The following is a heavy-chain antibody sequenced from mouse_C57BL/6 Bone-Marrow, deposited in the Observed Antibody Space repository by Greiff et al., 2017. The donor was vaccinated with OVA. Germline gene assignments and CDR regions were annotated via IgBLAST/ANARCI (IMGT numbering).Heavy chain of an antibody. CDR3: ARQYYGSSYYAMDY. Sequence: QVQLQQPGAELVKPGASVKLSCKASGYTFTSYWMHWVQQRPGRGLEWIGRIDTNSGGTKYTDKFKSKATLTVDKPSSTAYMQLSSLKSEDSAVYYCARQYYGSSYYAMDYWGQGTSVTVSS. D-gene: IGHD1-1*01. V-gene: IGHV1-72*01. CDR2: IDTNSGGT. CDR1: GYTFTSYW. J-gene: IGHJ4*01.